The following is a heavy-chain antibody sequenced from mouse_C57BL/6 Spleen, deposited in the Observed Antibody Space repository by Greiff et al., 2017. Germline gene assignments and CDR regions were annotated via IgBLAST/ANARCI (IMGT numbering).Heavy chain of an antibody. D-gene: IGHD2-4*01. CDR3: ARGFDYDSDY. CDR2: IDPSDSYT. CDR1: GYTFTSYW. Sequence: VKLVESGAELVKPGASVKLSCKASGYTFTSYWMQWVKQRPGQGLEWIGEIDPSDSYTNYNQKFKGKATLTVDTSSSTAYMQLSSLTSEDSAVYYCARGFDYDSDYWGQGTTLTVSS. V-gene: IGHV1-50*01. J-gene: IGHJ2*01.